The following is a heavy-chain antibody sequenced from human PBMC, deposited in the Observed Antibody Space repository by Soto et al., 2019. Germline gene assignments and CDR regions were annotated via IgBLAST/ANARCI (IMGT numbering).Heavy chain of an antibody. V-gene: IGHV3-9*01. CDR2: ISWQSGSI. Sequence: EVQLVESGGGLAQPGRSLRLSCAASGFIFDDYAMHWVRQAPGKGLEWVSGISWQSGSIRYADSVKGRFTISRDNAKNSLYLQMNSLRVEDTALYYCAKDMFSSSSAETFEYWGKGILVTVSS. D-gene: IGHD6-6*01. J-gene: IGHJ4*02. CDR1: GFIFDDYA. CDR3: AKDMFSSSSAETFEY.